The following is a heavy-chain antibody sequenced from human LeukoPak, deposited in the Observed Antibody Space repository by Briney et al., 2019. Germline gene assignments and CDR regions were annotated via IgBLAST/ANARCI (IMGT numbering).Heavy chain of an antibody. CDR2: INQDGSEE. Sequence: GGSLRLSCAASGFTFSNYWMTWVRQAPGKGLEWVAHINQDGSEEHYMDSVKARFTISRDNAKNSLSLQMNSLRAEDTAVYYCAKSPYSGGMDVWGKGTTVTVSS. D-gene: IGHD2-21*01. J-gene: IGHJ6*03. CDR3: AKSPYSGGMDV. CDR1: GFTFSNYW. V-gene: IGHV3-7*01.